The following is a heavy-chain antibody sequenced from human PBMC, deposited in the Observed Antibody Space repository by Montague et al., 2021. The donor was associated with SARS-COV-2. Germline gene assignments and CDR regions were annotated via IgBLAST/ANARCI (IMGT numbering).Heavy chain of an antibody. D-gene: IGHD2-2*01. CDR1: GGCLSGYY. J-gene: IGHJ6*02. V-gene: IGHV4-34*01. CDR2: ISHSGST. CDR3: ARVPYRLLFVPRYYGMDV. Sequence: SETLSLTCAVYGGCLSGYYWRWIRQPPGEGLEWIAEISHSGSTSYNPSLKGRVTMSVDASKNQFSLKLSSATAADTAVYYCARVPYRLLFVPRYYGMDVWGQGTTVTVSS.